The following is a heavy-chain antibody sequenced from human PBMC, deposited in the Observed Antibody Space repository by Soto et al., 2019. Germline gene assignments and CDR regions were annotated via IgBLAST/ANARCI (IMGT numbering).Heavy chain of an antibody. Sequence: EVQLVESGGGLVQPGGSLRLSCAATGFTVSSIDMSWVRQAPGKGLEWVSVIYSGGSTYYADSVKGRFTISRDNSKNTLYLQVNILRAEDTALYYCASEAIAVAGGAFDIWGQGTMVTVSS. V-gene: IGHV3-66*01. CDR3: ASEAIAVAGGAFDI. J-gene: IGHJ3*02. CDR2: IYSGGST. D-gene: IGHD6-19*01. CDR1: GFTVSSID.